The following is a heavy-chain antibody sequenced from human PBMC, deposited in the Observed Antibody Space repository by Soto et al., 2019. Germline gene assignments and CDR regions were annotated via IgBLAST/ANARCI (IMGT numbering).Heavy chain of an antibody. CDR1: GCSISSNY. Sequence: ETLSLTCTVSGCSISSNYWTWIRQPPGKGLEWIGYVYNSGSTNYNPSLKSRVTISEDTSKSQFSLKVNSMTAADTAVYYCARYRREAVAGYTLDTWGQGILVTVSS. CDR2: VYNSGST. CDR3: ARYRREAVAGYTLDT. J-gene: IGHJ5*02. D-gene: IGHD6-13*01. V-gene: IGHV4-59*01.